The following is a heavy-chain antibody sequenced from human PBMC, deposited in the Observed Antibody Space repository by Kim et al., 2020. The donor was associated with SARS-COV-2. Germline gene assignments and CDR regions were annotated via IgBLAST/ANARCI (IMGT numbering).Heavy chain of an antibody. D-gene: IGHD3-10*01. J-gene: IGHJ4*02. CDR2: IYYSGST. CDR1: GGSISSGDYY. CDR3: ASYGSGSYYIDY. Sequence: SETLSLTCTVSGGSISSGDYYWSWIRQPPGKGLEWIGYIYYSGSTYYNPSLKSRVTISVDTSKNQFSLKLSSVTAADTAVYYCASYGSGSYYIDYWGQGTLVTVSS. V-gene: IGHV4-30-4*01.